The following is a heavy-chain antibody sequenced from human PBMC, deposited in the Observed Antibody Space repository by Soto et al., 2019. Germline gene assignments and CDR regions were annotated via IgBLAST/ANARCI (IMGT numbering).Heavy chain of an antibody. CDR3: ARGQSYYYSSGGRYLFDY. V-gene: IGHV5-51*01. D-gene: IGHD3-22*01. CDR2: IYPGDSTT. Sequence: GESLKISCTGSRYSFSSYWIGWVRQLPGKGLEWMGIIYPGDSTTRYSPSFRGQVTFSADRSTSTAYLQWSSLKASDTAMYYCARGQSYYYSSGGRYLFDYWGQGTLVTVSS. J-gene: IGHJ4*02. CDR1: RYSFSSYW.